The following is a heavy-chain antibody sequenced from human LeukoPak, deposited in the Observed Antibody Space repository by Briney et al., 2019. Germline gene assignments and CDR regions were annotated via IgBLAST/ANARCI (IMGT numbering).Heavy chain of an antibody. V-gene: IGHV4-39*07. D-gene: IGHD5-12*01. Sequence: SETLSLTCTVSGGSISSSSYYWGWIRQPPGKGLEWIGSIYYSGSTYYNPSLKSRVTISVDTSKNQFSLKLSSVTAADTAVYYCARERLRHPPLVDYWGQGTLVTVSS. CDR3: ARERLRHPPLVDY. J-gene: IGHJ4*02. CDR1: GGSISSSSYY. CDR2: IYYSGST.